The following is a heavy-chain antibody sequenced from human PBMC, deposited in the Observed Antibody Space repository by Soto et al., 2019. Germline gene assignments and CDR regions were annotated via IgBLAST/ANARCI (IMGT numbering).Heavy chain of an antibody. D-gene: IGHD1-26*01. CDR1: GFTFSNYA. CDR3: AREAESVVGAYYYYFYGMDV. J-gene: IGHJ6*02. CDR2: ISSAGSNR. Sequence: QVQLVESGGGVVQPGRSLRLSCAASGFTFSNYAIHWVRQAPGKGLEWLALISSAGSNRYYADSVMGRFAISRDNSKSTSYLQMNSLRTEDTAVYFCAREAESVVGAYYYYFYGMDVWGQGTTVTVSS. V-gene: IGHV3-30*09.